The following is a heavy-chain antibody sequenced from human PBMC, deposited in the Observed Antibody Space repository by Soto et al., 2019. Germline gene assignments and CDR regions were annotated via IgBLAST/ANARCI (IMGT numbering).Heavy chain of an antibody. CDR3: AKDHRPYYDSSGYYGYFDY. CDR1: GFTFSSYA. J-gene: IGHJ4*02. V-gene: IGHV3-23*01. D-gene: IGHD3-22*01. CDR2: ISGSGGST. Sequence: GGSLRLSCAASGFTFSSYAMSWVRQAPGKGLEWVSAISGSGGSTYYADSVKGRFTISRDNSKNTLYLQMNSLRAEDTAVYYCAKDHRPYYDSSGYYGYFDYWGQGTLVTVSS.